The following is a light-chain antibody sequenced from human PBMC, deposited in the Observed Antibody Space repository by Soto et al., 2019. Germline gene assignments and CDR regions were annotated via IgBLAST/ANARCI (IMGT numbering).Light chain of an antibody. Sequence: VLTQSPGTLSLSPGERATLSCRASQSISSSYLAWYQQRPGQAPRLLIYGASSRATGIPDRFSGSGSGTDFTLTISSLQSEDFAVYYCLQYNDWPRTFGQGTKVDIK. V-gene: IGKV3-20*01. CDR3: LQYNDWPRT. J-gene: IGKJ1*01. CDR2: GAS. CDR1: QSISSSY.